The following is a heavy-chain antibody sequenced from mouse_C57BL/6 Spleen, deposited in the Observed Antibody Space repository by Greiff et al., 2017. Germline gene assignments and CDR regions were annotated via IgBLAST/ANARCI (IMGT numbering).Heavy chain of an antibody. J-gene: IGHJ3*01. D-gene: IGHD2-3*01. CDR2: IYPGSGST. Sequence: QVQLQQPGAELVKPGASVKMSCKASGYTFTSYWITWVKQRPGQGLEWIGDIYPGSGSTNYNEKFKTKATLTVDPSSSTAYMQLSSLTSEDSAVYYCAKIDGYAEWFAYWGQGTLVTVSA. CDR1: GYTFTSYW. V-gene: IGHV1-55*01. CDR3: AKIDGYAEWFAY.